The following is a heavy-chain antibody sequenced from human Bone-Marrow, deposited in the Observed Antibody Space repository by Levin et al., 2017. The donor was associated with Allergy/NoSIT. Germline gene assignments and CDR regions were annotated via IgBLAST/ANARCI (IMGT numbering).Heavy chain of an antibody. CDR3: ARGDITRIPPTMADF. Sequence: ASVKVSCKTSGYTFTDYYIHWVRQAPGQGFEWMGWMNPNTGGSYFSQKFQGSGRLTVSRDTSISTAYMDLNSLRSDDTAVYYCARGDITRIPPTMADFWGQGTRVTVSS. CDR1: GYTFTDYY. D-gene: IGHD3-10*01. V-gene: IGHV1-2*02. CDR2: MNPNTGGS. J-gene: IGHJ4*02.